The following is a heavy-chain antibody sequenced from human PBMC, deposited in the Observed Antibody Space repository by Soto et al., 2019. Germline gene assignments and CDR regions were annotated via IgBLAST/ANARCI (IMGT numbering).Heavy chain of an antibody. V-gene: IGHV3-30-3*01. CDR3: ARVLDSSGSHYDG. D-gene: IGHD3-22*01. CDR1: GFTFSSYA. Sequence: GGSLRLSCAASGFTFSSYAMHWVRQAPGKGLEWVAVISYDGSNKYYADSVKGRFTISRDNSKNTLYLQMNSLRVEDTAVYYCARVLDSSGSHYDGWGQGTLVTVSS. CDR2: ISYDGSNK. J-gene: IGHJ4*02.